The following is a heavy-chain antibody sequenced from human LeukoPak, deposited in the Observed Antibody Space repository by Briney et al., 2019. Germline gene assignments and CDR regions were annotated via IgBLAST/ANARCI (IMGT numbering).Heavy chain of an antibody. CDR2: ISGSGGST. D-gene: IGHD3-22*01. CDR3: AKDSRESSGHFPYYYYYHYGLDV. Sequence: PGKSLRLSCAASGFSFSSYDMHWVRQAPGKGLEWVSAISGSGGSTYYADSVKGRFTISRDNSKNTLYLQMNSLRAEDTAVYYCAKDSRESSGHFPYYYYYHYGLDVWGQGTTVTVSS. J-gene: IGHJ6*02. V-gene: IGHV3-23*01. CDR1: GFSFSSYD.